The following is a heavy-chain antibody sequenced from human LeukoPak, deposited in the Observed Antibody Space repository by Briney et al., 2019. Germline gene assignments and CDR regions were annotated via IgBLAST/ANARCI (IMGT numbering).Heavy chain of an antibody. CDR2: IIPIFGTA. V-gene: IGHV1-69*05. Sequence: GASVKVSCKASGGTFSSYAISWVRQAPGQGLEWMGGIIPIFGTANYAQKFQGRVTITRNTSISTAYMELSSLRSEDTAVYYCARGSAVTRSFDYWGQGTLVTVSS. J-gene: IGHJ4*02. CDR1: GGTFSSYA. D-gene: IGHD4-17*01. CDR3: ARGSAVTRSFDY.